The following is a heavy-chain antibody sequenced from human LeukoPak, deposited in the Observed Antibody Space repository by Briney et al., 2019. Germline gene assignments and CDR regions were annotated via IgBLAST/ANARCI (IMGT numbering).Heavy chain of an antibody. D-gene: IGHD3-22*01. V-gene: IGHV3-72*01. J-gene: IGHJ4*02. Sequence: PGGSLTLSCAASGFTFSDHYMDWVRQAPGKGLEWVGRSRNKANNYTTEYAASVKGRFIISRDDSKNSLYLQMNSLKTEDTAMYYCARGLYDSSAYYFDCWGQGTLVTVSS. CDR3: ARGLYDSSAYYFDC. CDR2: SRNKANNYTT. CDR1: GFTFSDHY.